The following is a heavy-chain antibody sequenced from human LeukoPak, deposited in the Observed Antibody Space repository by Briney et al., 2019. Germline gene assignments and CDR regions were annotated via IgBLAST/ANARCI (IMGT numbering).Heavy chain of an antibody. CDR2: ISSGSSTI. J-gene: IGHJ4*02. V-gene: IGHV3-48*01. D-gene: IGHD2-15*01. CDR1: GFSFSSYT. Sequence: GGSLRLSCAASGFSFSSYTMNWVRQAPGKGLEWTSYISSGSSTIYYADSVKGRFTISRDNAKNSLYLQMNGLRAEDTAVYYCARGYCSGGSCYNLDYWGQGTLVTVSS. CDR3: ARGYCSGGSCYNLDY.